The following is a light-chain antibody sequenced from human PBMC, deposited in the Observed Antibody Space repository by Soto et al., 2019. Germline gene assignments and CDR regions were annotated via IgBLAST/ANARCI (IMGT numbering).Light chain of an antibody. V-gene: IGKV2-30*01. CDR3: RQGTHCPRYT. Sequence: DVVMTQSPLSLPVTLGQPASISCRSSQSIVYNDKNTYLNWFQQRPGQSASRLIYKVSNRDSGGPDRFSGSGSGTAFTLKFSRVEAEDVGIYYCRQGTHCPRYTFGQGTKLEIK. CDR1: QSIVYNDKNTY. CDR2: KVS. J-gene: IGKJ2*01.